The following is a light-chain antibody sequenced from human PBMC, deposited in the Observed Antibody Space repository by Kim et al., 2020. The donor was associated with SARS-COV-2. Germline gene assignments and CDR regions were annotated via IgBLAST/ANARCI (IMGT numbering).Light chain of an antibody. CDR2: GAS. J-gene: IGKJ5*01. Sequence: APGERATLSCRASQSVSSIYLAWYQQKPGQAPRLLMYGASSRATGIPDRFSGSGSGTDFTLTISRLEPEDFAVYYCQQYGNSPITFGQGTRLEIK. V-gene: IGKV3-20*01. CDR1: QSVSSIY. CDR3: QQYGNSPIT.